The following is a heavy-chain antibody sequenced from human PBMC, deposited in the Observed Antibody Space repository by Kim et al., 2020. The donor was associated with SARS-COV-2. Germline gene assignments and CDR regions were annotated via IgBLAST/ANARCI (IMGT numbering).Heavy chain of an antibody. CDR3: ARGKDSSGGWPSDY. D-gene: IGHD3-22*01. V-gene: IGHV1-69*04. CDR1: GGTFSSYA. J-gene: IGHJ4*02. Sequence: SVKVSCKASGGTFSSYAISWVRQAPGQGLEWMGRIIPILGIANYAQKFQGRVTITADKSTSTAYMELSSLRSEDTAVYYCARGKDSSGGWPSDYWGQGTLVTVSS. CDR2: IIPILGIA.